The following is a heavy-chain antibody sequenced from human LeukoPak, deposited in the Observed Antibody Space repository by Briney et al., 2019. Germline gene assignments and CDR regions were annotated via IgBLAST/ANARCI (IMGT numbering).Heavy chain of an antibody. CDR3: ARVGLRYFDWLLSPFDY. CDR2: INWNGGST. J-gene: IGHJ4*02. V-gene: IGHV3-20*04. CDR1: GFTFEIYG. Sequence: PGGSLRLSCAASGFTFEIYGMSWVRQAPGKGLEWVSGINWNGGSTGYADSVKGRFTISRDNAKNSLYLQMNSLRAEDTALYYCARVGLRYFDWLLSPFDYWGQGTLVTVSS. D-gene: IGHD3-9*01.